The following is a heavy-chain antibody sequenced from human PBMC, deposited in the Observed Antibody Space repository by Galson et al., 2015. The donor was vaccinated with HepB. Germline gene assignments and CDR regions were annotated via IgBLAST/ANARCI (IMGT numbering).Heavy chain of an antibody. CDR2: ISANSGNT. V-gene: IGHV1-18*04. J-gene: IGHJ6*02. CDR3: ATGGWEQLVATTDYDVDV. D-gene: IGHD1-26*01. CDR1: GYTFTTNG. Sequence: SVKVSCKASGYTFTTNGISWVRQAPGQGLEWMGWISANSGNTKYAQNLQGRVTLTRDTSTSTAYLELRSLRADDTAVYYCATGGWEQLVATTDYDVDVWGQGATVIVSS.